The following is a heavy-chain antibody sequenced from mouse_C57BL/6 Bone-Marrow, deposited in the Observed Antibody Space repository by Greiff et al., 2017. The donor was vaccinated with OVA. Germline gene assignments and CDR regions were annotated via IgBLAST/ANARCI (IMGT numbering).Heavy chain of an antibody. Sequence: QVQLKQPGAELVKPGASVKMSCKASGYTFTSYWITWVKQRPGQGLEWIGDIYPGSGSTNYNEKFKSKATLTVDTSSSTAYMQLSSLTSEDSAVYYCARIYYYGSSYVRYWYFDVWGTGTTVTVSS. D-gene: IGHD1-1*01. CDR1: GYTFTSYW. V-gene: IGHV1-55*01. CDR3: ARIYYYGSSYVRYWYFDV. J-gene: IGHJ1*03. CDR2: IYPGSGST.